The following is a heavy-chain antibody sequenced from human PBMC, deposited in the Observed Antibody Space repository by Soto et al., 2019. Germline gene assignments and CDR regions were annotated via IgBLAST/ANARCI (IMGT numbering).Heavy chain of an antibody. CDR2: ISYDGSNK. CDR3: AKDLYGSGSYNTAFGS. V-gene: IGHV3-30*18. D-gene: IGHD3-10*01. Sequence: PGGSLRLSCAASGFTFSSYDMHWLRQAADKGLEWVAVISYDGSNKYYADSVKGRFTISRDNSKNTLYLQMNSLRAEDTAVYYCAKDLYGSGSYNTAFGSWGQGTLVTVSS. J-gene: IGHJ4*02. CDR1: GFTFSSYD.